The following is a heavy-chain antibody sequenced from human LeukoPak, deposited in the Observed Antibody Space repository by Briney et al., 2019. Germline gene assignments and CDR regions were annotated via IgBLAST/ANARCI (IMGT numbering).Heavy chain of an antibody. CDR2: IIPIFGTA. CDR1: GGTFSSYA. D-gene: IGHD3-3*01. J-gene: IGHJ6*03. Sequence: SVKLSCKASGGTFSSYAISWVRQAPGQGLGWMGGIIPIFGTANYAQKFQGRVTITTDESTSTAYMELSSLRSEDTAVYYCARVEGYYYYYMDVWGKGTTVTVSS. V-gene: IGHV1-69*05. CDR3: ARVEGYYYYYMDV.